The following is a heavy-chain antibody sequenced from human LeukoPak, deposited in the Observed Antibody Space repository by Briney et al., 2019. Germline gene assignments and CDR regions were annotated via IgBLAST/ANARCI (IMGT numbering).Heavy chain of an antibody. CDR3: ARGYSGYDTHYTIDY. CDR2: IYYSGST. D-gene: IGHD5-12*01. V-gene: IGHV4-59*02. J-gene: IGHJ4*02. CDR1: GGSVSSYY. Sequence: SETLSLTWTVSGGSVSSYYWSWIRQPPGKGLEWIGYIYYSGSTNYNPSLKSRVTISVDTSKNQFSLKLSSVTAADTAVYYCARGYSGYDTHYTIDYWGQGTLVTVSS.